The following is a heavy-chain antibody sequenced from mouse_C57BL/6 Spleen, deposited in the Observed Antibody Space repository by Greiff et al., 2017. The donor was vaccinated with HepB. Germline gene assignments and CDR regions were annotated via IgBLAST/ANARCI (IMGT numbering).Heavy chain of an antibody. D-gene: IGHD2-4*01. CDR1: GYTFTDYY. CDR3: ARKHYDYDGDYAMDY. V-gene: IGHV1-26*01. J-gene: IGHJ4*01. Sequence: EVQLQQSGPELVKPGASVKISCKASGYTFTDYYMNWVKQSHGKSLEWIGDINPNNGGTSYNQKFKVKATLTVDKYSSTAYIELRSLTSEYTAVYYCARKHYDYDGDYAMDYWGQGTSVTVSS. CDR2: INPNNGGT.